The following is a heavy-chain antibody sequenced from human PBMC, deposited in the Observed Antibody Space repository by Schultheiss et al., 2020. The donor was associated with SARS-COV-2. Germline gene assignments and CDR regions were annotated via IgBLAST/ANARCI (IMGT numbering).Heavy chain of an antibody. CDR3: ARWAQFDITMVRGVQGADAFDI. D-gene: IGHD3-10*01. J-gene: IGHJ3*02. CDR2: INHSGST. Sequence: SETLSLTCAVSGYSISSGYYWGWIRQPPGKGLEWIGEINHSGSTNYNPSLKSRVTISVDTSKNQFSLKLSSVTAADTAVYYCARWAQFDITMVRGVQGADAFDIWGQGTMVTVSS. V-gene: IGHV4-38-2*01. CDR1: GYSISSGYY.